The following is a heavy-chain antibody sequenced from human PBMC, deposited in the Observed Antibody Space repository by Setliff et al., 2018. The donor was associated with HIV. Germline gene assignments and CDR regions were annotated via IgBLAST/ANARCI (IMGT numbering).Heavy chain of an antibody. CDR2: INPGNGNT. D-gene: IGHD6-25*01. V-gene: IGHV1-3*01. J-gene: IGHJ4*01. CDR3: ARVPSGAAGLVRAGFYF. Sequence: ASVKVSCKASGYGLIAYAMNWVRQAPGQRPEWMGWINPGNGNTKYSQKFQGRVTITRVTSASTTYMELRGLRSDDTATYYCARVPSGAAGLVRAGFYFWGQGTLVTVSS. CDR1: GYGLIAYA.